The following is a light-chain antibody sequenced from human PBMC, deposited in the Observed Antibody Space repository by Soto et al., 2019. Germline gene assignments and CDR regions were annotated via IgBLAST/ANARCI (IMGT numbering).Light chain of an antibody. CDR2: EVY. V-gene: IGLV2-8*01. CDR3: NSYAGSNIV. CDR1: SSDVGGYNY. J-gene: IGLJ1*01. Sequence: QSALTQPPSASGSPGQSVTISCTGTSSDVGGYNYVSWYQHHPGQAPKLMIYEVYKRPSGVPDRFSGSKSGNTASLTVSGLQAEDEADYYCNSYAGSNIVFGTGTKLTVL.